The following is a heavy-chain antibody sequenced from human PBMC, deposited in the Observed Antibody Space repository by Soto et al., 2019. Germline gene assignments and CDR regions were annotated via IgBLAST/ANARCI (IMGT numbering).Heavy chain of an antibody. D-gene: IGHD2-2*01. CDR1: GYTFTSYA. J-gene: IGHJ6*02. CDR2: INAGNGNT. CDR3: ARLIVVVPAARDYYYGMDV. V-gene: IGHV1-3*01. Sequence: EASVEVSCKXSGYTFTSYAMHWVRQAPGQRLEWMGWINAGNGNTKYSQKFQGRVTITRDTSASTAYMELSSLRSEDTAVYYCARLIVVVPAARDYYYGMDVWGQGTTVTVSS.